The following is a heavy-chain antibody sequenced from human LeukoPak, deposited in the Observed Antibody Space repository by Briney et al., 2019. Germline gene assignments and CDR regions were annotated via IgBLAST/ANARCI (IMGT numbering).Heavy chain of an antibody. CDR2: ISGYNGNT. CDR1: GYTSTNYG. J-gene: IGHJ4*02. CDR3: ASGGRGAGAGRDFDY. D-gene: IGHD6-13*01. V-gene: IGHV1-18*01. Sequence: GASVKVSCKASGYTSTNYGISWVRQAPGQGLEWMGWISGYNGNTDYAQKLQGRVTLTTDTSTSTGYFELRSLRSDDTAVYYCASGGRGAGAGRDFDYWGQGTLVTVSS.